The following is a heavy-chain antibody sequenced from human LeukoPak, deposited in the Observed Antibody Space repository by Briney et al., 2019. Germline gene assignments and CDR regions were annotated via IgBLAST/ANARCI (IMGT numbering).Heavy chain of an antibody. Sequence: SETLSLTCAVYGGSFSGYYWSWLRQPPGKGLEWIGEINHSGSTNYNPSLKSRVTISVDTSKNQFSLKLSSVAAPDTAVYYCARRGFDPWGQGTLVTVSS. V-gene: IGHV4-34*01. J-gene: IGHJ5*02. CDR2: INHSGST. CDR1: GGSFSGYY. CDR3: ARRGFDP.